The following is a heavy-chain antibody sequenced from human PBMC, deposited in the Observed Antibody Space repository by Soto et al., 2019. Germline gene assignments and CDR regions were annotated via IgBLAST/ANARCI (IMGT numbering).Heavy chain of an antibody. D-gene: IGHD1-26*01. V-gene: IGHV4-59*01. CDR2: IYYSGST. CDR3: ARGSGSQPGYYYGMDV. Sequence: SETLSLTCTVSGGSISSYYWSWIRQPPGKGLEWIGYIYYSGSTNYNPSLKSRVTISVDTSKNQFSLKLSSVTAADTAVYYCARGSGSQPGYYYGMDVWGQGTTVTVS. J-gene: IGHJ6*02. CDR1: GGSISSYY.